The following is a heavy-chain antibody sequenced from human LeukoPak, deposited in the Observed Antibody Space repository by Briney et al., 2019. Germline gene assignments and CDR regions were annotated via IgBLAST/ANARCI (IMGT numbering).Heavy chain of an antibody. CDR2: ISYDGSNK. Sequence: GGSLRLSCAASGFTFSSYVMHWVRQAPGKGLEWVAVISYDGSNKYYADSVKGRFTISRDNSKNTLYLQMNSLRAEDTAVYYCARENLRDFDPWGQGTLVTVSS. J-gene: IGHJ5*02. CDR1: GFTFSSYV. V-gene: IGHV3-30*01. D-gene: IGHD3-10*01. CDR3: ARENLRDFDP.